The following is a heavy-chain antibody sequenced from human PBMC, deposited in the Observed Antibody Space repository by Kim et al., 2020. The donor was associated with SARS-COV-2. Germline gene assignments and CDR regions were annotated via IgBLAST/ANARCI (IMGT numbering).Heavy chain of an antibody. CDR3: SRDRRRITIFGVDPHYMD. Sequence: SETLSLTCTASGGSISSYYWSWIRQPAGKGLEWIGRIYTSGSTNYNPSPKSRVTMLVDTSNNQFLLQLSSVPAADAAAYYCSRDRRRITIFGVDPHYMD. D-gene: IGHD3-3*01. J-gene: IGHJ6*03. CDR2: IYTSGST. V-gene: IGHV4-4*07. CDR1: GGSISSYY.